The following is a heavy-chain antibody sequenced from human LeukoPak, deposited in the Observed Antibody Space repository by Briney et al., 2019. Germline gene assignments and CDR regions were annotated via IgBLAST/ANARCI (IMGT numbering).Heavy chain of an antibody. CDR1: VYTFTSYG. D-gene: IGHD5-18*01. Sequence: ASVKVSCKASVYTFTSYGISWVRQAPGQGLEWMGWISAYNGNTNYAQKLQGRVTMTTDTSTSTAYMELRSLRSDDTAVYYCARGYIPKLDTAMVRGLYYYYGMDVWGQGTTVTVSS. V-gene: IGHV1-18*01. CDR3: ARGYIPKLDTAMVRGLYYYYGMDV. CDR2: ISAYNGNT. J-gene: IGHJ6*02.